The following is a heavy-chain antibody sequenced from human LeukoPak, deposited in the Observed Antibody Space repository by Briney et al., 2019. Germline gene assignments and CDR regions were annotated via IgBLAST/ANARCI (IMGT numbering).Heavy chain of an antibody. CDR2: ISSSGSTI. CDR1: GFTFSSYE. J-gene: IGHJ4*02. D-gene: IGHD2-15*01. V-gene: IGHV3-48*03. Sequence: GGSLRLSCAASGFTFSSYEMNWVRQAPGKGLEWVSYISSSGSTIDYADSVKGQFTISRDNAKNSLYLQMNSLRAEDRAVYYCARGRVDFDYWGQGTLVTVSS. CDR3: ARGRVDFDY.